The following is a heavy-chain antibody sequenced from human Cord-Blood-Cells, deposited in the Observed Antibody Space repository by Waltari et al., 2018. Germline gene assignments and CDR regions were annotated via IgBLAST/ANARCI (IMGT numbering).Heavy chain of an antibody. V-gene: IGHV4-39*02. CDR2: IYYSGST. CDR1: GGPISSSSYH. Sequence: QLQLQESGPGLVKPSETLSLTCTVSGGPISSSSYHWGWIRQPPGKGLEWIGSIYYSGSTYYNPSLKSRVTISVDTSKNQFSLKLSSVTAADTAVYYCARELNYFDYWGQGTLVTVSS. J-gene: IGHJ4*02. CDR3: ARELNYFDY.